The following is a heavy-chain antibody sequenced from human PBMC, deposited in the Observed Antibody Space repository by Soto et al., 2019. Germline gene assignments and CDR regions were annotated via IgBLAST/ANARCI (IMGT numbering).Heavy chain of an antibody. D-gene: IGHD5-18*01. J-gene: IGHJ6*02. V-gene: IGHV4-39*02. Sequence: PSGTLSLPCTVSGGSISSSSYYWGWLRQPRGKGLERIGSIYYSGSTYYNPSLKSRVTISVDTSKNQFSLKLSSVTAADTAVYYCARDVDTAMVTPPYYYYYYGMDVWGQGTTVTVSS. CDR3: ARDVDTAMVTPPYYYYYYGMDV. CDR2: IYYSGST. CDR1: GGSISSSSYY.